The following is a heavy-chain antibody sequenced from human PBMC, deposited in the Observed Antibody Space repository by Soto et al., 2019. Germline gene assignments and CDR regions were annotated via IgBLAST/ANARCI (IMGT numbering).Heavy chain of an antibody. CDR3: ARHRRLITITDV. J-gene: IGHJ6*02. CDR1: GGSISSSSYY. D-gene: IGHD3-3*01. V-gene: IGHV4-39*01. Sequence: XETLCLTCTVSGGSISSSSYYWGCIRQPPGKGLEWIGSIYYSGSTYYNPSLKSRVTISVDTSKNQFSLKLSSVTAADTAVYYCARHRRLITITDVWGQGTTVTVSS. CDR2: IYYSGST.